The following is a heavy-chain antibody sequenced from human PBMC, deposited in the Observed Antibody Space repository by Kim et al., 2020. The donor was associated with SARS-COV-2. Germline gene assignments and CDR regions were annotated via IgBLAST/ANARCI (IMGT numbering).Heavy chain of an antibody. CDR3: ARHTLRSLYF. V-gene: IGHV4-39*01. J-gene: IGHJ4*01. Sequence: SETLSLTCTVSGASINNCDSYWSCIRQRPGMDLEWNVSHSYSATSYSNPTRKIRVTISVDTYKNQFTLRMTTATAADTALYYSARHTLRSLYF. CDR2: HSYSATS. CDR1: GASINNCDSY.